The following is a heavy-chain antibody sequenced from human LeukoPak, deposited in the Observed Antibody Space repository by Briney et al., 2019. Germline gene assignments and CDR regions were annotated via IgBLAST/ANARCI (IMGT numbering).Heavy chain of an antibody. CDR1: GFTLRSYE. J-gene: IGHJ4*02. V-gene: IGHV3-48*03. Sequence: PGRSLRLSCVASGFTLRSYEMNWVRQAPGKGLEWVSYIDSSGHTISYADSVKGRFTISRDNAKNLLYLQMNRLRAEDTAVYYCARDGYSYGMVFDYWGEGTLVAASA. CDR2: IDSSGHTI. D-gene: IGHD5-18*01. CDR3: ARDGYSYGMVFDY.